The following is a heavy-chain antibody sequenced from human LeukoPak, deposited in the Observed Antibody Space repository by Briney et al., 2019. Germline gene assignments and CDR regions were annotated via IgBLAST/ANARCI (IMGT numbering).Heavy chain of an antibody. D-gene: IGHD1-26*01. CDR1: GDSFSDYY. V-gene: IGHV4-4*07. CDR3: ARLAEGGSYIIDY. J-gene: IGHJ4*02. CDR2: IYTSGST. Sequence: SETLSLTCTVSGDSFSDYYWSWIRQPAGKGLEWIGRIYTSGSTNYNPSLKSRVTMSLDMSKNQFSLKLSSVTAADMAVYYCARLAEGGSYIIDYWDQGTLVTVSS.